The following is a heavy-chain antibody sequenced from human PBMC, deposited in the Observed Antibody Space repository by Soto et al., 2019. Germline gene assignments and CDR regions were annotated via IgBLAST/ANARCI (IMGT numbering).Heavy chain of an antibody. V-gene: IGHV1-69*13. CDR2: IIPIFGTA. J-gene: IGHJ6*02. D-gene: IGHD2-15*01. Sequence: ASVKVSCKASGGTFSSYAISWVRQAPGQGLEWMGGIIPIFGTANYAQKFQGRVTITADESTSTAYMELSSLRSEDTAVYYCAGASSRVSDYYYFRMQVWGQGTTVSVSS. CDR3: AGASSRVSDYYYFRMQV. CDR1: GGTFSSYA.